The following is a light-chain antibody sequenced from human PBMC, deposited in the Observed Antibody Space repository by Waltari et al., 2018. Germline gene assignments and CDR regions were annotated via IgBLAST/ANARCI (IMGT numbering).Light chain of an antibody. CDR3: QQYDDPLYS. V-gene: IGKV1-33*01. CDR1: QDIYNY. CDR2: DAS. J-gene: IGKJ2*03. Sequence: DIQMTQSPSSLSASVGDRVTITCQASQDIYNYLNWYQQKPGKAPRLLIYDASNLETGVPSRCSGSGSGTDFTFTISSLQPEDFATYYCQQYDDPLYSFGQGTKVENK.